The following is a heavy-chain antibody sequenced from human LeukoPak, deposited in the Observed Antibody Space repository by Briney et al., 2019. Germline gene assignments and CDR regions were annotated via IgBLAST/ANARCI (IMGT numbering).Heavy chain of an antibody. V-gene: IGHV4-59*08. J-gene: IGHJ4*02. Sequence: SETLSLTCTVSGGSISRYYGSWIRQPPGKGLEWIGYFYYSGSTNYNPSLKSRVTISVDTSKNQFSLKLSSVTAADTAVYYCARQTGSGLFILPGGQGTLVTVSS. CDR1: GGSISRYY. D-gene: IGHD3/OR15-3a*01. CDR3: ARQTGSGLFILP. CDR2: FYYSGST.